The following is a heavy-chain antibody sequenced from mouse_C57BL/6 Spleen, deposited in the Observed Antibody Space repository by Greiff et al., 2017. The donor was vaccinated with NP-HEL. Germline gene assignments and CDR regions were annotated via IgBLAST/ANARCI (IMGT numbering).Heavy chain of an antibody. D-gene: IGHD2-5*01. CDR1: GYTFTSYG. V-gene: IGHV1-81*01. CDR2: IYPRSGNT. CDR3: ARLNYSNYAAY. Sequence: VKLQQSGAELARPGASVKLSCKASGYTFTSYGISWVKQRTGQGLEWIGEIYPRSGNTYYNEKFKGKATLTADKSSSTAYMELRSLTSEDSAVYFCARLNYSNYAAYWGQGTLVTVSA. J-gene: IGHJ3*01.